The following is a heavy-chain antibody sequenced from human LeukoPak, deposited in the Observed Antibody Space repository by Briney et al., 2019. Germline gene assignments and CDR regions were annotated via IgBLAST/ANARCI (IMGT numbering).Heavy chain of an antibody. V-gene: IGHV1-2*02. Sequence: ASVKFSCKASGYTFTGYYMHCVRQAPGQGLEWMGWINPNSGGTNYAQKFQGRVTMTRDTSISTAYMELSRLRSDDTAVCYCARGLQDYYDSSGSRLYYYYMDVWGKGNTVTVSS. D-gene: IGHD3-22*01. CDR2: INPNSGGT. CDR3: ARGLQDYYDSSGSRLYYYYMDV. CDR1: GYTFTGYY. J-gene: IGHJ6*03.